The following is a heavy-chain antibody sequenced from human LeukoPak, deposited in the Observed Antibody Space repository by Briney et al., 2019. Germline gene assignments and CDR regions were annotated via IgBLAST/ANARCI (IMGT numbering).Heavy chain of an antibody. V-gene: IGHV1-18*01. CDR1: GYTFTSYG. D-gene: IGHD3-10*01. CDR2: ISAYNGNT. Sequence: ASVKVSCKASGYTFTSYGISWVRQAPGQGLEGMGWISAYNGNTNYAQKLQGRVTMTTDTSTSTAYMELRSLRSDDTAVYYCARSGSGRSGYYYYYYMDVWGKGTTVTISS. J-gene: IGHJ6*03. CDR3: ARSGSGRSGYYYYYYMDV.